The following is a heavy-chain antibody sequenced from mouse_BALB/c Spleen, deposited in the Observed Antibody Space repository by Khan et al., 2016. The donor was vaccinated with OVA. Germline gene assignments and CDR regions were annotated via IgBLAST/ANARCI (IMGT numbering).Heavy chain of an antibody. Sequence: QIQLVQSGPELKKPGETVKISCKASGFTFTNYGMNWVKQAPGKGLKWMGWINTYTGEPTFGADFKGRFALSWETSASTAYLQINNLINEDMATYFCARISSYWYSDFWGAGTTVTVSS. CDR3: ARISSYWYSDF. CDR2: INTYTGEP. V-gene: IGHV9-1*02. D-gene: IGHD6-2*01. J-gene: IGHJ1*01. CDR1: GFTFTNYG.